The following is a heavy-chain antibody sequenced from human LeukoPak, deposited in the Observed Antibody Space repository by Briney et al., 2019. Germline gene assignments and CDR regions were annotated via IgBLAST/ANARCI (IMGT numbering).Heavy chain of an antibody. J-gene: IGHJ4*02. V-gene: IGHV3-30*02. D-gene: IGHD3-3*01. CDR3: TKDIRFLEWGDY. CDR2: IRFDGSDK. CDR1: GFTFSSYG. Sequence: GGSLRLSCVASGFTFSSYGMHWFREAPGNGLEWVTFIRFDGSDKYYADSVKGRFTISRDNSKNTLYLQMNSLRAEDTAVYYCTKDIRFLEWGDYWGQGTLVTVSS.